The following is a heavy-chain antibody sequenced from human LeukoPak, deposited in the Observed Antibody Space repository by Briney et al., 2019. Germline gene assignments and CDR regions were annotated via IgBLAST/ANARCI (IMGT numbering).Heavy chain of an antibody. CDR3: ARVRGYSYGDFDY. V-gene: IGHV3-21*01. CDR1: GFTFISYG. D-gene: IGHD5-18*01. Sequence: GGSLRLSCAASGFTFISYGMHWVRQAPGKGLEWVSSISSSSSYIYYADSVKGRFTISRDNAKNSLYLQMNSLRAEDTAVYYCARVRGYSYGDFDYWGQGTLVTVSS. CDR2: ISSSSSYI. J-gene: IGHJ4*02.